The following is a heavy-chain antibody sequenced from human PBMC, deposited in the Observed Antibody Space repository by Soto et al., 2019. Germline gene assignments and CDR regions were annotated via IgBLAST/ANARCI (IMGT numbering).Heavy chain of an antibody. Sequence: EVQLVESGGGLVQPGGSLKLSCAASGFTFSGSAMHWVRQASGKGLEWVGRIRSKANSYATAYAASVKGRFTISRDDSKNTAYLQMNSLKTEDTAVYYCTSLYSGDVGMDFWGQGTTVTVSS. CDR1: GFTFSGSA. CDR3: TSLYSGDVGMDF. D-gene: IGHD7-27*01. V-gene: IGHV3-73*02. J-gene: IGHJ6*02. CDR2: IRSKANSYAT.